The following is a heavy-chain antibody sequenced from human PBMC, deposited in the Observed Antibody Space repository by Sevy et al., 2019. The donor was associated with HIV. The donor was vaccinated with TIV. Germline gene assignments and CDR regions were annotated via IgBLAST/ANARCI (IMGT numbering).Heavy chain of an antibody. V-gene: IGHV4-4*07. Sequence: SETLSLTCTVSGGSVSGFRWSWIRQSAGKGLEWIGRMYNSEKTYNPSVKSRVTMSVDTSRDQLSLKLSFVTAADTAVYYWASVIPEDIFYYGMDVWGQGTTVTVSS. CDR3: ASVIPEDIFYYGMDV. CDR2: MYNSEKT. CDR1: GGSVSGFR. J-gene: IGHJ6*02. D-gene: IGHD3-16*02.